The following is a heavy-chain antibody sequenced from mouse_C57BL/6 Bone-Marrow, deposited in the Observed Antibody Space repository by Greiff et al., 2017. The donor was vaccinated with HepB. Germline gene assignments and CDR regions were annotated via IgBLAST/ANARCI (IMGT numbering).Heavy chain of an antibody. D-gene: IGHD1-1*01. V-gene: IGHV2-5*01. CDR3: AKHNYYGSSYSYYAMDY. CDR2: IWRGGST. Sequence: VQLQQSGPGLVQPSQSLSITCTVSGFSLTSYGVHWVRQSPGKGLEWLGVIWRGGSTDYNAAFMSRLSITKDNSKSQVFFKMNSLQADDTAIYYCAKHNYYGSSYSYYAMDYWGQGTSVTVSS. CDR1: GFSLTSYG. J-gene: IGHJ4*01.